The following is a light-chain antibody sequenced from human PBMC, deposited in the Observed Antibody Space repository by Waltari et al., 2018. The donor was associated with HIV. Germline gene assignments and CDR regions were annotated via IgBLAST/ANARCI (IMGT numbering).Light chain of an antibody. V-gene: IGLV1-44*01. CDR1: YSHTASNT. J-gene: IGLJ3*02. Sequence: QSLLPQPPSASGTPGQGVTISCSGSYSHTASNTVHWHQQLPGSAPRALIYNNDQRPSGVPDRFAGSKSGTSASLAISGLQSEDQGDYYCASWDDKLDGWVFGGGTRLTVL. CDR2: NND. CDR3: ASWDDKLDGWV.